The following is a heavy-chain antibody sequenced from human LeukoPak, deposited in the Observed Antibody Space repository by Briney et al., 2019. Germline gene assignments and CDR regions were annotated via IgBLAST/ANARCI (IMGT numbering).Heavy chain of an antibody. CDR1: GYSFTRYS. V-gene: IGHV5-51*01. CDR3: ARSLLRLGELSLFFYFLF. CDR2: IYPGDSDT. D-gene: IGHD3-16*02. J-gene: IGHJ4*02. Sequence: GESLKISCKGSGYSFTRYSIGWVRQRPGKGLEWMGIIYPGDSDTRYSPSFQGQVTKSADHSISTAYLGRGSLRPPGPAMSYCARSLLRLGELSLFFYFLFWGAGTLVTVS.